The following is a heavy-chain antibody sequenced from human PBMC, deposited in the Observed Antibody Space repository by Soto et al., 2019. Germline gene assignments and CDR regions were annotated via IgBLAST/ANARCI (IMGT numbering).Heavy chain of an antibody. V-gene: IGHV3-23*01. D-gene: IGHD2-21*02. Sequence: EVQLLESGGGLVQPGGSLRLSCAASEFTFSSYAMTWVRQAPGKGLEWVASITDSGGSTYYADSVKGRLTISRDNSENTVHLQMNGLRAEDTAIYYCVKDWGGDKCPCMDVWGQGTTVTVSS. CDR1: EFTFSSYA. J-gene: IGHJ6*02. CDR2: ITDSGGST. CDR3: VKDWGGDKCPCMDV.